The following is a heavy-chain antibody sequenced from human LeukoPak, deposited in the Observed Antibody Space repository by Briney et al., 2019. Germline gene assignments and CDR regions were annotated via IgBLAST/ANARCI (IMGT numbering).Heavy chain of an antibody. J-gene: IGHJ4*02. Sequence: ASVKVSCKASGYTFTGYYMHWVRQAPGQGLEWMGWINPNSGGTNYAQKFQGRVTMTRDTSISTACMELSRLRSDDTAVYYCARTVTNYRSGNDNFDYWGQGTLVTVSS. V-gene: IGHV1-2*02. D-gene: IGHD3-10*01. CDR3: ARTVTNYRSGNDNFDY. CDR2: INPNSGGT. CDR1: GYTFTGYY.